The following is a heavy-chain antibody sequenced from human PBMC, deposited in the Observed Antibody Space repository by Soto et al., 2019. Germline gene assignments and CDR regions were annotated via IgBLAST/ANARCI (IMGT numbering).Heavy chain of an antibody. CDR1: GDSITSSGSY. J-gene: IGHJ6*02. Sequence: QLQLQESGPGLVKPSETLSLTCTVSGDSITSSGSYWGWIRQPPGKGLEWIGSIYYNGSTYYKPSLKSRVSISVDTSKNPLSLKLTSMTAADTAMYYGARHGGTSGWYPRIYYDRMNVWGQGTTVTVSS. V-gene: IGHV4-39*01. CDR3: ARHGGTSGWYPRIYYDRMNV. D-gene: IGHD6-19*01. CDR2: IYYNGST.